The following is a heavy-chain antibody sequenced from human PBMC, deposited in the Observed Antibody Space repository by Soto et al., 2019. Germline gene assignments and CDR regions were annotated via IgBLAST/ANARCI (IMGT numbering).Heavy chain of an antibody. CDR3: ARGTLV. D-gene: IGHD2-2*01. V-gene: IGHV4-31*03. CDR2: VSYTGNT. J-gene: IGHJ4*02. CDR1: GGSIGSGGYW. Sequence: QVQLQESGPGLMQPSQTLSLTCTVSGGSIGSGGYWWSWIRQHPGRGLEWIGFVSYTGNTQYNPSLKSGVNISVDTSTKQFSLELSSVTAADTAVYYCARGTLVWGQGTLVTVSS.